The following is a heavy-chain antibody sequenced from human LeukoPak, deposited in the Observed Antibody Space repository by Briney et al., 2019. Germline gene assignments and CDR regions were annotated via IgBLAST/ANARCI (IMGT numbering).Heavy chain of an antibody. D-gene: IGHD4-23*01. J-gene: IGHJ4*02. CDR1: RFTFSSYE. Sequence: PGGPLRLSCAASRFTFSSYEMNWVRQAPGKGLEGVSYINTNGSIICYADFVNGRFTIFRHNEKNLLYLQITNLRDHDTPVYCRSSSDHYGGNRFDYWGQGTLVTVSS. CDR2: INTNGSII. CDR3: SSSDHYGGNRFDY. V-gene: IGHV3-48*03.